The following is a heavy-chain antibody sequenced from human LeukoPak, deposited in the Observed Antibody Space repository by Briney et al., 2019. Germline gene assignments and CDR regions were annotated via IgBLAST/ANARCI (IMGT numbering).Heavy chain of an antibody. V-gene: IGHV1-18*01. Sequence: GASVKVSCKASGYTFTSYGISWVRQAPGQGLEGMGWISAYNGNTNYAQKLQGRVTMTTDTSTSTAYMELRSLRSDDTAVYYCARDEFDFWSGYRYGMDVWGQGTTVTVSS. D-gene: IGHD3-3*01. CDR3: ARDEFDFWSGYRYGMDV. CDR2: ISAYNGNT. CDR1: GYTFTSYG. J-gene: IGHJ6*02.